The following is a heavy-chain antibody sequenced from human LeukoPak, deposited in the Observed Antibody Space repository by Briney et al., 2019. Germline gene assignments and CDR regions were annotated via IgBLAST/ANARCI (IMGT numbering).Heavy chain of an antibody. V-gene: IGHV3-21*01. CDR2: ISSSSSYI. CDR1: GFTFSSYS. J-gene: IGHJ4*02. CDR3: ARETRELTLDY. Sequence: GGSLRLSCAASGFTFSSYSMNWVRLAPGKGLEWVSSISSSSSYIYYADSVKGRFTISRDNAKNSLYLQMNSLRAEDTAVYYCARETRELTLDYWGQGTLVTVYS. D-gene: IGHD1-26*01.